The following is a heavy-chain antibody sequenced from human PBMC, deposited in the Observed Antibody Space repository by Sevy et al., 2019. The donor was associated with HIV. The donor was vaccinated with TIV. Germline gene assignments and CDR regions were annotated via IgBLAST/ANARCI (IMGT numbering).Heavy chain of an antibody. CDR2: IYHRGNT. CDR3: VRGSGGDRLDYYGLDV. J-gene: IGHJ6*02. Sequence: SETLSLTCVVSGYSISSGYYWGWVRQPPGKGLQWIGNIYHRGNTYYNPSLQSRATFSVETSKNQVSLKMTSVTATDTAVYYCVRGSGGDRLDYYGLDVWGQGTTVTVSS. CDR1: GYSISSGYY. D-gene: IGHD2-15*01. V-gene: IGHV4-38-2*01.